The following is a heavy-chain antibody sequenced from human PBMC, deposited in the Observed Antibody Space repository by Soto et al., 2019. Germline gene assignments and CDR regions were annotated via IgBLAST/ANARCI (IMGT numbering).Heavy chain of an antibody. CDR1: GGTFSSYA. CDR3: ARRVWFGELYNYYYYGMDV. V-gene: IGHV1-69*06. Sequence: ASVKVSCKASGGTFSSYAISWVRQAPGQGLEWMGGIIPIFGTANYAQKFQGRVTITADKSTSTAYMELSSLRSEDTAVYYCARRVWFGELYNYYYYGMDVWGQGTTVTVSS. J-gene: IGHJ6*02. D-gene: IGHD3-10*01. CDR2: IIPIFGTA.